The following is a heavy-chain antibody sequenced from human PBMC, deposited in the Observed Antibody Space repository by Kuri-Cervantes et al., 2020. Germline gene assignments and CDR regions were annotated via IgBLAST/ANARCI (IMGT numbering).Heavy chain of an antibody. Sequence: GGSLRLSCAASGFTFSSYAMHWVRQAPGKGLEWVAVISYDGSNKYYADSVKGRFTISRDNSKNTPYLQMNSLRAEDTAVYYCARGEGYQLLYRGPLDYWGQGTLVTVSS. D-gene: IGHD2-2*02. V-gene: IGHV3-30-3*01. CDR1: GFTFSSYA. CDR3: ARGEGYQLLYRGPLDY. CDR2: ISYDGSNK. J-gene: IGHJ4*02.